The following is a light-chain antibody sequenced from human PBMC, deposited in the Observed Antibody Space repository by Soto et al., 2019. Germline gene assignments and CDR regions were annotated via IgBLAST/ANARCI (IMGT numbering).Light chain of an antibody. Sequence: QSVLTQPASVSGSPGQSITISCTGTSSDVGGYNYVSWYQQHPGKAPKLMIYEVSYRPSGVSNRFSGSKSGNTASLTITGLQAEDEADYYCSSYTSTNTLAVFGTGTKVTVL. CDR1: SSDVGGYNY. CDR3: SSYTSTNTLAV. J-gene: IGLJ1*01. CDR2: EVS. V-gene: IGLV2-14*01.